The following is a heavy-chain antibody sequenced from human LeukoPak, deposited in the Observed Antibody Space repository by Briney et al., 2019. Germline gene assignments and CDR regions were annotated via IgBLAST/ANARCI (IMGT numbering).Heavy chain of an antibody. CDR3: ARVYRPGLVAGGFDY. Sequence: GASVKVSCKASGYTFTSFGISWVRQAPGQGLEWMGWISAYNGNTNYTQKLQGRVTMTTDTSTSTAYMELRSLRSDDTAVYYCARVYRPGLVAGGFDYWGQGTLVTVSS. D-gene: IGHD2-15*01. J-gene: IGHJ4*02. CDR2: ISAYNGNT. CDR1: GYTFTSFG. V-gene: IGHV1-18*01.